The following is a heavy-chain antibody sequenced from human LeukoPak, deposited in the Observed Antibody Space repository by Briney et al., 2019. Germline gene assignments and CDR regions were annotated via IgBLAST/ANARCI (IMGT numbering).Heavy chain of an antibody. CDR2: IFTSGST. D-gene: IGHD6-19*01. CDR3: ARGIAVVGLDF. CDR1: GGSFSGYY. V-gene: IGHV4-59*10. Sequence: SETLSLTCAVYGGSFSGYYWNWIRQPAGKGLEWIGRIFTSGSTNYNPSLKSRVTISVDTSKNQFSLKLTSVTTADTAMYYCARGIAVVGLDFWGQGTLVTVSS. J-gene: IGHJ4*02.